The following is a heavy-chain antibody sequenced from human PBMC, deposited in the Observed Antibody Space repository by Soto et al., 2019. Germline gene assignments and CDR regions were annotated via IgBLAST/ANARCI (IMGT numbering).Heavy chain of an antibody. J-gene: IGHJ4*02. CDR2: IYPSGTI. Sequence: SETLSLTCAFSVVSITTNGYSCSWIRQPPGKGLEWIGYIYPSGTIFYNPSLNSRVTISADTSNNQFSLKLTSVTAADTAVYFCATYTAFEKYYFDYLGRGTLVTVSS. V-gene: IGHV4-30-2*01. D-gene: IGHD3-16*01. CDR3: ATYTAFEKYYFDY. CDR1: VVSITTNGYS.